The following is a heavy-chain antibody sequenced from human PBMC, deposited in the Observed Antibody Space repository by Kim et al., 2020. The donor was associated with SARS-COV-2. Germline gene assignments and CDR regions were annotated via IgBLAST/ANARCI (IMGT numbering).Heavy chain of an antibody. J-gene: IGHJ3*02. Sequence: GGSLRLSCAASGFTFSSYGMHWVRQAPGKGLEWVAVISYDGSNKYYADSVKGRFTISRDNSKNTLYLQMNSLRAEDTAVYYCYRLYCSSTSCSQSDDIWGQGTMVTVSS. CDR1: GFTFSSYG. CDR2: ISYDGSNK. V-gene: IGHV3-30*03. D-gene: IGHD2-2*01. CDR3: YRLYCSSTSCSQSDDI.